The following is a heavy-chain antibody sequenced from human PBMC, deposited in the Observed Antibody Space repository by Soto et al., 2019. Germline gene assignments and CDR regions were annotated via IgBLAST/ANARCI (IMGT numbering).Heavy chain of an antibody. CDR1: GYSFTSYD. D-gene: IGHD2-15*01. Sequence: QVQMVQSGAEVKKPGASVKVSCRASGYSFTSYDVNWVRQATGQGLEWMGWMNPNSGNTAFAQKFQGRVTMTRDTPISTAYMELSGLRSEDTAVYYCARYPYTSYCSDGSCSYDAFDIWGQGIVVTVSS. CDR3: ARYPYTSYCSDGSCSYDAFDI. J-gene: IGHJ3*02. V-gene: IGHV1-8*01. CDR2: MNPNSGNT.